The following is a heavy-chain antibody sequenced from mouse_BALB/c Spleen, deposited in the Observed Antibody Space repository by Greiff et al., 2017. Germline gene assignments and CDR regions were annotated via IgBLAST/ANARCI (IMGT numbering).Heavy chain of an antibody. V-gene: IGHV1-5*01. CDR2: IYPGNSDT. D-gene: IGHD1-1*01. Sequence: EVMLVESGTVLARPGASVKMSCKASGYSFTSYWMHWVKQRPGQGLEWIGAIYPGNSDTSYNQKFKGKAKLTAVTSASTAYLELSSLTNEDSAVYYCTSLATVVAREYYYAMDDWGQGTSVTVSS. CDR1: GYSFTSYW. CDR3: TSLATVVAREYYYAMDD. J-gene: IGHJ4*01.